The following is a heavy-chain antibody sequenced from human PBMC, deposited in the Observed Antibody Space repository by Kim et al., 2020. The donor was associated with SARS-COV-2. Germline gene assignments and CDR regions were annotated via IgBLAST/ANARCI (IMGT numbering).Heavy chain of an antibody. J-gene: IGHJ5*02. V-gene: IGHV5-10-1*01. CDR3: ARLPPGTWTGYHYDL. CDR1: GYSFSNYW. D-gene: IGHD3-3*01. CDR2: IGPRDSSI. Sequence: GESLKISCKGSGYSFSNYWISWVRQMPGKGLEWIGKIGPRDSSIRYSPSFQGHVSISADTSLNTAYLQWSSLQASDSAIYYCARLPPGTWTGYHYDLWGQGTLVTVSS.